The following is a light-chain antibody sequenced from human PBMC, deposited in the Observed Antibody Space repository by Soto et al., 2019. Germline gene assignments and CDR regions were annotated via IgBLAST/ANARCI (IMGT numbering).Light chain of an antibody. V-gene: IGKV3-20*01. CDR1: QSVSSSY. J-gene: IGKJ5*01. CDR3: QQYGSSPPIT. Sequence: EIVVTQSPGTLSLSPGERATLSCRASQSVSSSYLAWYQQKPGQAPRLLIYGASSRATVLPDRFSGSGSGTDFTLTISRLEPEDFSVYYCQQYGSSPPITFGQGTRLEIK. CDR2: GAS.